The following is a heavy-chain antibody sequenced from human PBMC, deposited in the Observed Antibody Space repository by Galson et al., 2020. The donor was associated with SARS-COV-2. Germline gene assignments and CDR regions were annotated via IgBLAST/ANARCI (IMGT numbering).Heavy chain of an antibody. Sequence: GEYLTISCQASGSRFSSYWIGRVRQRPGQGMAWLGIIYPDDSENKYSPSFQGQVTIPANRSTSTAYLQWSSLKASDTAVYYCARRFFGVSRGVIVERRPAWHFDVWGRGTLVTVSA. J-gene: IGHJ2*01. CDR3: ARRFFGVSRGVIVERRPAWHFDV. V-gene: IGHV5-51*01. CDR2: IYPDDSEN. D-gene: IGHD3-10*01. CDR1: GSRFSSYW.